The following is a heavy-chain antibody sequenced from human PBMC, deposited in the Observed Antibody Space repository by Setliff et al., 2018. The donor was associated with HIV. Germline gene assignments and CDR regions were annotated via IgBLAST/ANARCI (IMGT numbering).Heavy chain of an antibody. CDR1: GFTFSSYA. V-gene: IGHV3-64*02. D-gene: IGHD6-19*01. CDR3: ARVIAVADDAFDI. CDR2: ISSNGGST. Sequence: GGSLRLSCAASGFTFSSYAMHWVRQAPGKGLEYVSAISSNGGSTYYADSVKGRFTISRDNSKNTLYLQMGSLRAEDMAVYYCARVIAVADDAFDIWGQGTMVTVSS. J-gene: IGHJ3*02.